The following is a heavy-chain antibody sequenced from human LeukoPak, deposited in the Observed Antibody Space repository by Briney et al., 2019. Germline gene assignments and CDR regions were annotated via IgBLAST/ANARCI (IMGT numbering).Heavy chain of an antibody. D-gene: IGHD3-3*01. J-gene: IGHJ4*02. V-gene: IGHV1-2*02. Sequence: ASVKVSCKASGYTFTSYYIHWVRQAPGQGLEWMGWINPNSGDTNYAQKFQGRVTMTRDTSISAAYMELSRLRFDDTAVYYCAREVWSGGWDYWGQGTLVTVSS. CDR3: AREVWSGGWDY. CDR1: GYTFTSYY. CDR2: INPNSGDT.